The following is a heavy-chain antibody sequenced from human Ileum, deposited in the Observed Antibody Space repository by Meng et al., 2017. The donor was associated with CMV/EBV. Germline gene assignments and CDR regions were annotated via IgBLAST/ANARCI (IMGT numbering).Heavy chain of an antibody. CDR3: ARDVGWFRIDP. CDR1: GPTLSHSW. Sequence: GESLKISCAASGPTLSHSWMTWVRQAPGKGLEWVANIKEDGGETHYVDAVKGRSTISRDNTRNTVYLQMNTLRVEDTAVYHCARDVGWFRIDPWGQGTQVTVSS. D-gene: IGHD6-19*01. J-gene: IGHJ5*02. V-gene: IGHV3-7*01. CDR2: IKEDGGET.